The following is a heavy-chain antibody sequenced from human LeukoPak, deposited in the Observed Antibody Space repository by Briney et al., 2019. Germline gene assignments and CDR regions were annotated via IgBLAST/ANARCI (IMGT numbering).Heavy chain of an antibody. J-gene: IGHJ6*02. D-gene: IGHD3-22*01. CDR2: INDYTGNT. V-gene: IGHV4-34*01. CDR3: ARDRIAKIVVVHSFHYGMDV. Sequence: SETLSLTCDVFGGSFTDYFWTWIRQSPGKGLEWIGEINDYTGNTNYNPSLNSRVSISLEKSKNQFSLELRSVTAADTAVYYCARDRIAKIVVVHSFHYGMDVWGQGTTVTVSS. CDR1: GGSFTDYF.